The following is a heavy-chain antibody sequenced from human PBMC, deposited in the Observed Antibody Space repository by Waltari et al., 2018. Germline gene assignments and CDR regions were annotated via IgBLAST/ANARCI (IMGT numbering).Heavy chain of an antibody. CDR1: GFTFGEYN. D-gene: IGHD3-16*01. CDR3: AKDRGGSYLPDY. CDR2: INWDGVIT. V-gene: IGHV3-43*01. J-gene: IGHJ4*02. Sequence: EVQLVESGGVVVQRGGSLRLSCAASGFTFGEYNMHWVRQSPGKGLEWVSLINWDGVITYDADAVNGRVAISRDNSKNSLYLQMNSLRTEDTALYYCAKDRGGSYLPDYWGQGTLVTVSS.